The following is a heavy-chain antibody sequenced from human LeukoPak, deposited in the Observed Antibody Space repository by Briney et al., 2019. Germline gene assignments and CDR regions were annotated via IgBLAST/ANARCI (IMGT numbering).Heavy chain of an antibody. CDR1: GFTFSSYA. CDR2: ISSDGSNK. J-gene: IGHJ4*02. V-gene: IGHV3-30-3*01. CDR3: TRERKSGIAAFDY. Sequence: GGALRLSCAASGFTFSSYAMHWVRQAPGKGLEWVAVISSDGSNKYYADSVKGRFTISRDNSKNTLYLQMNSLRAEDTAVYYCTRERKSGIAAFDYWGQGTLVTVSS. D-gene: IGHD6-13*01.